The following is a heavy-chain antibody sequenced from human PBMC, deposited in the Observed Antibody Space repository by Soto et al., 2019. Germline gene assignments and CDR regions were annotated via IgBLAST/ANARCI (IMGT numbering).Heavy chain of an antibody. CDR1: GFSLSTSGVG. Sequence: SGPTLVNPTQTLTLTCTFSGFSLSTSGVGVGWIRQPPGKAREWLGIIYWNDDKKYSPSLRSRLGITKDTFRNQVVLTMTNVDPLDTDTYYCARRRGYNWNNPAFDYWGQ. CDR2: IYWNDDK. CDR3: ARRRGYNWNNPAFDY. D-gene: IGHD1-20*01. V-gene: IGHV2-5*01. J-gene: IGHJ4*02.